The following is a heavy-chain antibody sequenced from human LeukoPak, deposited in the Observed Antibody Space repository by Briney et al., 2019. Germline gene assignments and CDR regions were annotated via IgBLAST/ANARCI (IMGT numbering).Heavy chain of an antibody. J-gene: IGHJ4*02. CDR3: ARLVAAAGIYLQFFY. CDR1: GGSISNYY. Sequence: PSETLSLTCTVSGGSISNYYWSWIRQSPEKGLEWIGYIHDSGSTNYNPSLKSRVTISVDTSKNQFSLKLSSVTAADTAVYYCARLVAAAGIYLQFFYWGQGTLVTVSS. CDR2: IHDSGST. D-gene: IGHD5-24*01. V-gene: IGHV4-59*08.